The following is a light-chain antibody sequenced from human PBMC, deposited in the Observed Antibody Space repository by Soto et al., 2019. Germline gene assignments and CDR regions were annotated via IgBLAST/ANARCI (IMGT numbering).Light chain of an antibody. V-gene: IGKV1-5*01. CDR2: DAS. CDR1: QSISSW. Sequence: DIQMTQSPSTLSASVGDRVTITCRASQSISSWLAWYHQKPGKAPKLRIYDASSLESGVPSRFSGGGSGTESTLRISGLLPDDVATYYCQQYNSYSTWTFGQGTKVEIK. J-gene: IGKJ1*01. CDR3: QQYNSYSTWT.